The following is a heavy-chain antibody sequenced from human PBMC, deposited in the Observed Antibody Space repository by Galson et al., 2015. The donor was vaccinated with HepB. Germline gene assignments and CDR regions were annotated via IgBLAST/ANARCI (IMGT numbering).Heavy chain of an antibody. CDR2: ISYDGSNK. CDR3: ARTRRGFFGVVIIGGGMDV. Sequence: SLRLSCAASGFTFSSYAMHWVRQAPGKGLEWVAVISYDGSNKYYADSVKGRFTISRDNSKNTLYLQMNSLRAEDTAVYYCARTRRGFFGVVIIGGGMDVWGQGTTVTVSS. D-gene: IGHD3-3*01. J-gene: IGHJ6*02. V-gene: IGHV3-30-3*01. CDR1: GFTFSSYA.